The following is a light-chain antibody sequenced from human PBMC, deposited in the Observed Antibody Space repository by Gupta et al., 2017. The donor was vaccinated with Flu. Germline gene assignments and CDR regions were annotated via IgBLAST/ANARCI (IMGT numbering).Light chain of an antibody. J-gene: IGLJ1*01. CDR2: DVS. Sequence: QSALTQPASASGSPGQSITISCTGTNNDVGSYYLVSWYQHHPGKAPKLMIYDVSKRPSGVSHRFSASKSGHTASLTISALQAEDEADYYCCSSTNSLTFPYVFGTGTKVTVL. V-gene: IGLV2-23*02. CDR3: CSSTNSLTFPYV. CDR1: NNDVGSYYL.